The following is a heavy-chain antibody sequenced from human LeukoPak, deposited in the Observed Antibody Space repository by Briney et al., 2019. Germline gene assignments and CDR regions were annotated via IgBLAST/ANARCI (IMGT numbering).Heavy chain of an antibody. CDR2: INTNTGNP. CDR3: ARNTYYYGSGEDYYFDY. CDR1: GYTFTSYA. V-gene: IGHV7-4-1*02. D-gene: IGHD3-10*01. Sequence: ASVKVSCKASGYTFTSYAMNWVRQAPGQGLEWMGWINTNTGNPTYAQGFTGRFVFSLDTSVSTAYLQISSLKAEDTAVYCCARNTYYYGSGEDYYFDYWGQGTLVTVSS. J-gene: IGHJ4*02.